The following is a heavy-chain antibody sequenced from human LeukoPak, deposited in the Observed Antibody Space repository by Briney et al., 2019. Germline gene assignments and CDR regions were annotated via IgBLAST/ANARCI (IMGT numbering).Heavy chain of an antibody. V-gene: IGHV1-8*02. CDR2: MNPNSGNT. D-gene: IGHD6-19*01. CDR1: GYTFTSYG. J-gene: IGHJ4*02. Sequence: ASVKVSCKASGYTFTSYGISWVRQAPGQGLEWMGWMNPNSGNTGYAQKFQGRVTMTRNTSISTAYMELSSLRSEDTAVYYCARRDVAVAGTGGIDYWGQGTLVTVSS. CDR3: ARRDVAVAGTGGIDY.